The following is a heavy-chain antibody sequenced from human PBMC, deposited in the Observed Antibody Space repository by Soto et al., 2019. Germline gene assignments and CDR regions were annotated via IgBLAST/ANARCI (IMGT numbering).Heavy chain of an antibody. D-gene: IGHD2-15*01. CDR2: MNPNSGNT. CDR3: ARDGIGGTTFRGYLDY. V-gene: IGHV1-8*02. J-gene: IGHJ4*02. CDR1: GGTFSSYT. Sequence: ASVKVSCKASGGTFSSYTISWVRQAPGQGLEWMGWMNPNSGNTDYAQKFQGRVTMTRNTSISTAYMELNSLRAEDTAVYYCARDGIGGTTFRGYLDYWGQGNLVTVSS.